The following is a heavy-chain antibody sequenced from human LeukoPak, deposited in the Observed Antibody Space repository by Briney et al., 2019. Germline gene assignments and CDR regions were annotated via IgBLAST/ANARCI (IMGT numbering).Heavy chain of an antibody. Sequence: GGSLRLSCAASGFTFSSYSMNWVRQAPGKGLEWVSYISSSSSTIYYADSVKGRFTISRDNAKNSLYLQMNSLRAEDTAVYYCARDPKQLGNYYYYYGMDVWGQGNTVTVSS. CDR1: GFTFSSYS. J-gene: IGHJ6*02. CDR3: ARDPKQLGNYYYYYGMDV. CDR2: ISSSSSTI. V-gene: IGHV3-48*01. D-gene: IGHD6-13*01.